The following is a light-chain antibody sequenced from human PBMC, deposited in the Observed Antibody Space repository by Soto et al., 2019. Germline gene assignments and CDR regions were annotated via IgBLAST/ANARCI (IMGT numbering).Light chain of an antibody. CDR1: QSIATY. V-gene: IGKV1-5*01. CDR2: DAS. Sequence: DIQKTQSPSTLSASVGDRVTITCRASQSIATYLTWYQQKPGKAPKLLIYDASSLKSGVPSRFSGSGSGTEVTLTISSLKPDDFATYYCQHYNSYPITFGQGTRLEI. J-gene: IGKJ5*01. CDR3: QHYNSYPIT.